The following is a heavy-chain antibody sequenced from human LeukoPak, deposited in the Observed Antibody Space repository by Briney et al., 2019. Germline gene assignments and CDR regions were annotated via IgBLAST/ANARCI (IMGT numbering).Heavy chain of an antibody. CDR1: GFTFSSYS. CDR2: ISSSSSYI. J-gene: IGHJ4*02. CDR3: AKGRGLAVRPPNEGFFDQ. V-gene: IGHV3-21*04. Sequence: PGGSLRLSCAASGFTFSSYSMNWVRQAPGKGLEWVSSISSSSSYIYYADSVKGRFTISRDNAKNSLYLQMNSLRAEDTAVYYCAKGRGLAVRPPNEGFFDQWGLGTLVTVSS. D-gene: IGHD6-6*01.